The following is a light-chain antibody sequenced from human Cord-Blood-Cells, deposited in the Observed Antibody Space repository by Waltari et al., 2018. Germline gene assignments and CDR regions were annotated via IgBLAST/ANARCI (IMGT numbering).Light chain of an antibody. J-gene: IGKJ2*01. CDR1: QRVSSY. V-gene: IGKV3-11*01. Sequence: EIVLTQSPATPSLSPGARATLSCRARQRVSSYLAWYQQKPGQAPRPLIYDASNRATGIPARFSGSGSGTDFTLTISSLEPEDFAVYYCQQRSNWPPMYTFGQGTKLEIK. CDR2: DAS. CDR3: QQRSNWPPMYT.